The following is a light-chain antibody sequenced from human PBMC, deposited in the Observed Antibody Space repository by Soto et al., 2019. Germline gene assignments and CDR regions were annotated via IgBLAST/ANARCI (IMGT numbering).Light chain of an antibody. V-gene: IGKV1-33*01. CDR2: DAS. CDR3: QHCDYLPI. J-gene: IGKJ3*01. Sequence: DIQMTQSPSSLSASVGDRLTITCQASHDITSYLNWYQHKPGKAPKLLIYDASILAAGVPPRFSGSGSGTDFTLTISGLQPEDVETYYCQHCDYLPIFGPGTTVDFK. CDR1: HDITSY.